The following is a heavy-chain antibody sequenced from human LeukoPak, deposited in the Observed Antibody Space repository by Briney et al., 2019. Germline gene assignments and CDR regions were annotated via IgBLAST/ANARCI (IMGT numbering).Heavy chain of an antibody. CDR2: IYHSGST. CDR1: GGSISSGGYS. D-gene: IGHD3-22*01. V-gene: IGHV4-30-2*01. Sequence: SQTLSLTCAVSGGSISSGGYSWSWIRQPPGKGLEWIGYIYHSGSTYYNPSLKSRVTISVDTSKNQFSLKLSSVTAADTAVYYCARLFVSSSGYGFDYWGQGTLVTVSS. J-gene: IGHJ4*02. CDR3: ARLFVSSSGYGFDY.